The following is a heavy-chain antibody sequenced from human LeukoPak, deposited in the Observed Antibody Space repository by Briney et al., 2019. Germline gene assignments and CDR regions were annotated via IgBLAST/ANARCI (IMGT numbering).Heavy chain of an antibody. J-gene: IGHJ4*02. CDR2: INPSGGST. V-gene: IGHV1-46*01. CDR3: ARGFISLYAND. CDR1: GYTFTGSY. D-gene: IGHD2-2*02. Sequence: ASVKVSCKTSGYTFTGSYVHWVRQAPGQGLEWMGIINPSGGSTSYAQKFQGRVTMTRDTSTSTVYMELSSLRSEDTAVYYCARGFISLYANDWGQGTLVTVSS.